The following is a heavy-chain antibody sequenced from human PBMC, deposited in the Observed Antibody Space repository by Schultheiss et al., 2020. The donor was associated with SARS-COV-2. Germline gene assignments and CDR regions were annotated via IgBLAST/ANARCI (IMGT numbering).Heavy chain of an antibody. CDR1: GFTFNSYA. J-gene: IGHJ4*02. V-gene: IGHV3-23*01. CDR3: ARREGFLEWLEPYYFDY. D-gene: IGHD3-3*01. Sequence: GGSLRLSCAASGFTFNSYAMSWVRQAPGKGLEWVSAISDSGGSTSFADSVKGRFTISRDISKNTLYLQMNSLRAEDTAVYYCARREGFLEWLEPYYFDYWGQGTLVTVSS. CDR2: ISDSGGST.